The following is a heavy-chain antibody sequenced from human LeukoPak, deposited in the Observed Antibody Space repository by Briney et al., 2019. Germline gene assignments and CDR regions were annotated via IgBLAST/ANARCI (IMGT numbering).Heavy chain of an antibody. V-gene: IGHV4-59*12. CDR3: ARKATYYYYGMDV. Sequence: SETLSLTCTVSGGSISSYYWSWIRQPPGKGLEWIGYIYYSGSTNYNPSLKSRVTISVDTSKNQFSLKLSSVTAADTAVYYCARKATYYYYGMDVWGQGTTVTVSS. CDR1: GGSISSYY. J-gene: IGHJ6*02. CDR2: IYYSGST.